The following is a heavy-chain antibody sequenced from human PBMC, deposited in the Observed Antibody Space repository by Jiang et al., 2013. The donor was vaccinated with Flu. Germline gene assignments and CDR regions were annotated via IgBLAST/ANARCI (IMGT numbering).Heavy chain of an antibody. CDR3: AIPYGSGKYHGYYYGMDV. CDR2: IIPIFGTA. D-gene: IGHD3-10*01. J-gene: IGHJ6*02. V-gene: IGHV1-69*01. Sequence: EVKKPGSSVKVSCKASGGTFSSYAISWVRQAPGQGLEWMGGIIPIFGTANYAQKFQGRVTITADESTSTAYMELSSLRSEDTAVYYCAIPYGSGKYHGYYYGMDVWGQGTTVTVSS. CDR1: GGTFSSYA.